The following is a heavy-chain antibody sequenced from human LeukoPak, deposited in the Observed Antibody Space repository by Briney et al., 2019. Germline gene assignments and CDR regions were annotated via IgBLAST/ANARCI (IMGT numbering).Heavy chain of an antibody. Sequence: PSETLSLTCGVSGGSITRTNWRSWVRQPPGQGLEWIGEVSLTGLTNYNPSLSSRVIMALDTSKNHLSLNLTSVTAADTAVYYCTRENGAFSPFGYWGQGTLVTVPS. D-gene: IGHD2-8*01. CDR2: VSLTGLT. CDR3: TRENGAFSPFGY. J-gene: IGHJ4*02. V-gene: IGHV4-4*02. CDR1: GGSITRTNW.